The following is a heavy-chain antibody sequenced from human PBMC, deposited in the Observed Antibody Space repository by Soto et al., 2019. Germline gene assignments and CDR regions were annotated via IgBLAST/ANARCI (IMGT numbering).Heavy chain of an antibody. D-gene: IGHD6-19*01. V-gene: IGHV3-33*01. CDR3: ARDGQWLPRDGLRSSYYFDY. Sequence: QVQLVESGGGVVQPGRSLRLSCAASGFNFSSYVMHWVRQAPGKGLEWVAVIWYDGGNKYYADSVKGRFTISRDNSKNTLYRKMNSLRAEDTAVYYCARDGQWLPRDGLRSSYYFDYWGQGTRVTVSS. CDR2: IWYDGGNK. J-gene: IGHJ4*02. CDR1: GFNFSSYV.